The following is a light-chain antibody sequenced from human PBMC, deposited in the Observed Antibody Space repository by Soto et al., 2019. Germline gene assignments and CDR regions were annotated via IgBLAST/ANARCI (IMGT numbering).Light chain of an antibody. V-gene: IGKV1-33*01. CDR1: PDISNY. CDR3: QQYDNLPLT. J-gene: IGKJ5*01. Sequence: DIQMTQSPSSLSASVGDRVTITCQASPDISNYLNWYQQKPGKAPKLLIYDASNLETGVPSRFSGSGSGTDFTFTISSLQPEDIATYYGQQYDNLPLTFGQGTRLEMK. CDR2: DAS.